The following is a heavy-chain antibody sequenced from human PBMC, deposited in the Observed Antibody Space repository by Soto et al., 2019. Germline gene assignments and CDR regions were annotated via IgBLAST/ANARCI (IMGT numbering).Heavy chain of an antibody. J-gene: IGHJ5*02. CDR1: GGSISSGDYY. CDR3: ARVWSGYYGEYNWFDP. V-gene: IGHV4-30-4*01. CDR2: IYYSGST. Sequence: PSETLSLTCTVSGGSISSGDYYWSWIRQPPGKGLEWIGYIYYSGSTYYNPSLKSRVTISVDTSKNQFSLKLSSVTAADTAVYYCARVWSGYYGEYNWFDPWGQGTLVTVSS. D-gene: IGHD3-3*01.